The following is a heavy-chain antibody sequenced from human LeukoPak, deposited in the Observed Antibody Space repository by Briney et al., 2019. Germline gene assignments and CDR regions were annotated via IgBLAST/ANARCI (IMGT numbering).Heavy chain of an antibody. CDR1: GFTFSSYA. CDR2: ISYDGSNK. CDR3: AKDMSRIPTIDY. V-gene: IGHV3-30-3*01. J-gene: IGHJ4*02. Sequence: GGSLRLSCAASGFTFSSYAMHWVRQAPGKGLEWVAVISYDGSNKYYADSVKGRFTISRDNSKSTLYLQMNSLRAEDTAVYYCAKDMSRIPTIDYWGQGTLVAVSS. D-gene: IGHD1-14*01.